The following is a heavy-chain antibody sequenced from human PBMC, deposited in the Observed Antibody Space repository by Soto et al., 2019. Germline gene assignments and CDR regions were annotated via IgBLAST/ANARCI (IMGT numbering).Heavy chain of an antibody. CDR3: ARGPSPPWFDP. Sequence: LRLSCAASGFTFSSYSMNWVRQAPGKGLEWVSSISSSSSYIYYADSVKGRFTIPRDNAKNSLYLQMNSLRAEDTAVYYCARGPSPPWFDPWGQGTLVTVSS. CDR1: GFTFSSYS. CDR2: ISSSSSYI. V-gene: IGHV3-21*01. J-gene: IGHJ5*02.